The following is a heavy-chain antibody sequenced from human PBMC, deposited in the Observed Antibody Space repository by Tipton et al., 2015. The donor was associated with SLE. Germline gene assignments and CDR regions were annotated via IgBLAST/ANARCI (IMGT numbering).Heavy chain of an antibody. CDR3: SGDYYDSSATMTVGI. CDR2: IYTSGGT. J-gene: IGHJ3*02. V-gene: IGHV4-4*08. D-gene: IGHD3-22*01. Sequence: TLSLTCTVSGGSISSYYWSWIRQPPGKGLVWIGYIYTSGGTNYNPSPQRRVTISVDTSKNQFSLKLSSVTAADTAVYYCSGDYYDSSATMTVGIWGQGTMVTVSS. CDR1: GGSISSYY.